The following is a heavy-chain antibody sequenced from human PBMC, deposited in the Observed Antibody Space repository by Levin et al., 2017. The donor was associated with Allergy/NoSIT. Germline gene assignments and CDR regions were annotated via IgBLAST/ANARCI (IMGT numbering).Heavy chain of an antibody. J-gene: IGHJ6*02. Sequence: GESLKISCKASGYTFTSYDINWVRQATGQGLEWMGWMNPNSGNTGYAQKFQGRVTMTRNTSISTAYMELSSLRSEDTAVYYCARGPGVFWSGYMISRYYYGMDVWGQGTTVTVSS. CDR2: MNPNSGNT. CDR1: GYTFTSYD. D-gene: IGHD3-3*01. V-gene: IGHV1-8*01. CDR3: ARGPGVFWSGYMISRYYYGMDV.